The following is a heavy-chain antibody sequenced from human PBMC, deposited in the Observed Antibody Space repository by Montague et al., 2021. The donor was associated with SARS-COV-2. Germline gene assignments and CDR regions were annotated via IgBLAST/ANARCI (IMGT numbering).Heavy chain of an antibody. D-gene: IGHD3-9*01. CDR1: GGSITSYY. V-gene: IGHV4-59*01. Sequence: SETLSLICTVSGGSITSYYWTWIRQPPGKGLEWVGRIYYSGSTNYNPSLKSRVTTSVDTSKNQFSLKLSSVTAADTAVYYCARTGLGAYDILTGYTVNAFDMWGQGTMVTVSS. CDR2: IYYSGST. CDR3: ARTGLGAYDILTGYTVNAFDM. J-gene: IGHJ3*02.